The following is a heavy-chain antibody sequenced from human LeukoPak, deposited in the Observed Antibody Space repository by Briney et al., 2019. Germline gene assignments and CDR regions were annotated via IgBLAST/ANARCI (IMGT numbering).Heavy chain of an antibody. D-gene: IGHD1-26*01. J-gene: IGHJ3*02. CDR1: GGSFSGYY. CDR3: ARGRWSWPMAFDI. Sequence: SETLSLTCAVYGGSFSGYYWSWIRQPPGEGLEWIGEINHSGSTNYNPSLKSRVTISVDTSKNQFSLKLSSVTAADTAVYYCARGRWSWPMAFDIWGQGTMVTVSS. V-gene: IGHV4-34*01. CDR2: INHSGST.